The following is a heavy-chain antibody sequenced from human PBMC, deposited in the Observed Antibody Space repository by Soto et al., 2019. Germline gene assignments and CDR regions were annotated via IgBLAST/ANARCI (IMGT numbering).Heavy chain of an antibody. CDR2: INHSGST. J-gene: IGHJ4*02. V-gene: IGHV4-34*01. Sequence: SETLSLTCAVYGGSFSGYYWSWIRQPPGKGLEWIGEINHSGSTNYNPSLKSRVTISVDTSKNQFSLKLSSVTAADTAVYYCARGRGYSYGGNDDWGQGTLVTVSS. CDR1: GGSFSGYY. CDR3: ARGRGYSYGGNDD. D-gene: IGHD5-18*01.